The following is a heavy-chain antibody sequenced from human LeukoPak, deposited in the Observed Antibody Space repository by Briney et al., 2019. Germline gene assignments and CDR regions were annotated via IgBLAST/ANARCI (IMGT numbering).Heavy chain of an antibody. CDR1: GFTFSRYW. CDR3: ARLTTVTTSDS. CDR2: IKQDGGEK. Sequence: PGGSLRLSCAASGFTFSRYWMSWVRQAPGKGLEWVANIKQDGGEKYYVDSVKGRFTISRDNAKNSLYLQMDSLRAEDTAMYYCARLTTVTTSDSWGQGTLVTVSS. V-gene: IGHV3-7*01. J-gene: IGHJ4*02. D-gene: IGHD4-17*01.